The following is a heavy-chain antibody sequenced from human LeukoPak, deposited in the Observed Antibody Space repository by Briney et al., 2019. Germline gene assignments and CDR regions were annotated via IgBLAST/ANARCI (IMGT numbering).Heavy chain of an antibody. CDR3: ASRGMEGATTVDY. CDR2: INPNSGGT. D-gene: IGHD1-26*01. V-gene: IGHV1-2*02. CDR1: GYPFTGYY. J-gene: IGHJ4*02. Sequence: ASVKVSCKAAGYPFTGYYMHWVRQAPGQGLEWMGWINPNSGGTNYAQKFQGRVTMTRDTSISTAYMELSRLGSDDTAVYYCASRGMEGATTVDYWGQGTLVTVSS.